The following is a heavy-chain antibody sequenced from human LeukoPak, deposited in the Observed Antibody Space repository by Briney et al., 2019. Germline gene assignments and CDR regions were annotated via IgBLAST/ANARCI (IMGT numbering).Heavy chain of an antibody. CDR2: ISSSSSYI. V-gene: IGHV3-21*06. D-gene: IGHD2-2*01. Sequence: PGGSLRLSCAASGFTFSSYSMNWVRQAPGKGLEWVSSISSSSSYIYYADPVKGRFSISRDNAKNSVYLQINSLRDEDTAVYYCASIDCSSSSCLDWGQGTLVTVSS. CDR1: GFTFSSYS. J-gene: IGHJ4*02. CDR3: ASIDCSSSSCLD.